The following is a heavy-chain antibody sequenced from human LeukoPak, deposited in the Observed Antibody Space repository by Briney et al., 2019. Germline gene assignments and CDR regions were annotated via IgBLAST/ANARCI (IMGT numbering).Heavy chain of an antibody. V-gene: IGHV1-2*02. J-gene: IGHJ4*02. Sequence: ASVTVSCTAPGYTFTDYYMHWVRQAPGQGFEWMGWINPNDGDTNYAQKFQGRVTMTRDTSISTAHMEVSRLRSDDTAVYYCARANFLYCSSSTCLFDYWGQGTLVTVSS. CDR2: INPNDGDT. CDR3: ARANFLYCSSSTCLFDY. D-gene: IGHD2-2*01. CDR1: GYTFTDYY.